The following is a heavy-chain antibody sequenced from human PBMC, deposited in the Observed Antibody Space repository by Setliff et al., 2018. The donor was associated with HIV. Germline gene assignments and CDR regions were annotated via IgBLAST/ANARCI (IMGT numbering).Heavy chain of an antibody. CDR2: VFYTGGT. V-gene: IGHV4-59*11. CDR1: GGSITSHY. CDR3: AKTIRGYISGDYMDV. Sequence: SETLSLTCTISGGSITSHYWSCIRQPPGKGLEWIGYVFYTGGTNYRPSLRGRVTISVDTSKNHFSLKLSSVTAADTAVYYCAKTIRGYISGDYMDVWGKGTTVTVSS. J-gene: IGHJ6*03. D-gene: IGHD5-18*01.